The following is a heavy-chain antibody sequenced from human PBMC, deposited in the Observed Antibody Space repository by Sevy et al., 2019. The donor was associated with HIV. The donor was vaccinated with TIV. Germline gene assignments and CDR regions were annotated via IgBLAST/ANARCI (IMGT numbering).Heavy chain of an antibody. J-gene: IGHJ6*02. CDR2: ISYDGSNK. V-gene: IGHV3-30-3*01. CDR1: GFTFNNYA. Sequence: GGSLRLSCAASGFTFNNYAMHWVRQAPGKGLEWVAVISYDGSNKYYADSVKGRFTIARDNSKNTRFLQMNSLRAQDTAVYYCARVEAAGPDYYYYYGMDVWGQGTTVTVSS. D-gene: IGHD6-13*01. CDR3: ARVEAAGPDYYYYYGMDV.